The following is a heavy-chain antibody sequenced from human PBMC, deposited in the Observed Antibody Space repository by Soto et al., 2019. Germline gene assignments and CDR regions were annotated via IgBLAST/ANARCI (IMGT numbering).Heavy chain of an antibody. D-gene: IGHD3-22*01. Sequence: SETLSLTCTVSGGSVGSGSYYWSWIRQPPGKGLEWIGYIYYSGSTNYNPSLKSRVTISLDTSKNQFSLKLSSVTAADTAVYYCARVRNYYDSRGYLYYFDSWGRGTLVTVSS. V-gene: IGHV4-61*01. CDR2: IYYSGST. J-gene: IGHJ4*02. CDR1: GGSVGSGSYY. CDR3: ARVRNYYDSRGYLYYFDS.